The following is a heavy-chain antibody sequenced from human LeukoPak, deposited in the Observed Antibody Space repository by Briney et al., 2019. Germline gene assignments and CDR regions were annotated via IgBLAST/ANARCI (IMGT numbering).Heavy chain of an antibody. CDR1: GLTFNNFG. CDR3: AKGCRGSKCYSVS. CDR2: IGGTDDST. V-gene: IGHV3-23*01. Sequence: GGSLRLSCAASGLTFNNFGMTWVRQAPGKGLEWVAGIGGTDDSTYYADSVKGRFTISRDKSKNTLYLQMSSLRLEDTAFYYCAKGCRGSKCYSVSWGQGTLVTVSS. J-gene: IGHJ5*02. D-gene: IGHD2-15*01.